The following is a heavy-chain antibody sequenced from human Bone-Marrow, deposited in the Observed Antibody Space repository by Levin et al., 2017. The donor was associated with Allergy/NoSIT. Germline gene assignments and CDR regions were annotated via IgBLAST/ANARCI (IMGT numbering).Heavy chain of an antibody. J-gene: IGHJ3*02. V-gene: IGHV3-66*01. CDR2: IYSGGNT. CDR3: ALAGFNVVNAFDI. D-gene: IGHD2-15*01. CDR1: GFTVSSNY. Sequence: GESLKISCAASGFTVSSNYMSWVRQAPGKGLEWVSVIYSGGNTYYADSVKDRFTISRDNSKNTLYLQMNSLRAEDTAVYYCALAGFNVVNAFDIWGQGTMVTVSS.